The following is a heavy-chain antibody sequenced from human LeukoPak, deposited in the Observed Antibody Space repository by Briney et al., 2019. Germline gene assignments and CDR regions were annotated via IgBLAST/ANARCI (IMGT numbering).Heavy chain of an antibody. CDR3: ARGTTTRRSCVDY. J-gene: IGHJ4*02. V-gene: IGHV3-21*01. CDR1: GSTFSSYS. D-gene: IGHD4-17*01. Sequence: GGSLRLSCAASGSTFSSYSMTWVRQAPGKGLEWVSSISSSSSYIYYADSVKGRFTISRDNAKNSLYLQMNSLRAEDTAVYYCARGTTTRRSCVDYWGQGTLVTVSS. CDR2: ISSSSSYI.